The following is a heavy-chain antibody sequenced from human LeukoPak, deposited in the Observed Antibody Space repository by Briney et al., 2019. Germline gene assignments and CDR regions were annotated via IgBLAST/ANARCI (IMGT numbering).Heavy chain of an antibody. D-gene: IGHD3-10*01. J-gene: IGHJ4*02. CDR1: GGSINNGGYY. Sequence: SETLSLTCTVSGGSINNGGYYWSWIRQHPGKGLEWIGYIYYSGSTYYNPSLKSRVTISVDTSKNQFSLKLSSVTAADTAVYYCARVGYYGSGSPICWGQGTLVTVSS. CDR3: ARVGYYGSGSPIC. V-gene: IGHV4-30-4*01. CDR2: IYYSGST.